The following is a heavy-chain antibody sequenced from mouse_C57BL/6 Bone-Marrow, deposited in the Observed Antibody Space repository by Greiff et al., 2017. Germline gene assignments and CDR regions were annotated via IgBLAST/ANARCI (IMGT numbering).Heavy chain of an antibody. CDR1: GFTFSDYY. CDR2: ISNGGGST. Sequence: EVKVVESGGGLVQPGGSLKLSCAASGFTFSDYYMYWVRQTPEKRLEWVAYISNGGGSTYYPDTVKGRFTISRDNAKNTLYLQMSRLKSEDTAMYYCARHDTYDVWGTGTTVTVSS. J-gene: IGHJ1*03. CDR3: ARHDTYDV. V-gene: IGHV5-12*01.